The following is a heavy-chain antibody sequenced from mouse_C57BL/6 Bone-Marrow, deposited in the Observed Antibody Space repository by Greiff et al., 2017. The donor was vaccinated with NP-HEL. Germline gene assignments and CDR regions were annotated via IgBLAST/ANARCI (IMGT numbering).Heavy chain of an antibody. CDR3: ARNYYDYDGGGYYAMDY. D-gene: IGHD2-4*01. J-gene: IGHJ4*01. CDR2: IWSGGST. CDR1: GFSLTSYG. Sequence: QVQLQQSGPGLVQPSQSLFITCTVSGFSLTSYGVHWVRQSPGKGLEWLGVIWSGGSTDYNAAFISRLSISKDNSKSQVFFKMNSLQADDTAIYYCARNYYDYDGGGYYAMDYWGQGTSVTVSS. V-gene: IGHV2-2*01.